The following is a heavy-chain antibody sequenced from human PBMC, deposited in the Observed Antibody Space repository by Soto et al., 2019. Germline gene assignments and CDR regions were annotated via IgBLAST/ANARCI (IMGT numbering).Heavy chain of an antibody. Sequence: PGGSLRLSCAASGFTFSSYGMHWVRQAPGKGLEWVAVISYDGSNKYYADFVKGRFTISRDNSKNTLYLQMNSLRAEDTAVYYCAKFIGKYYYDSSGWPVDYWGQGTLVTVSS. CDR1: GFTFSSYG. CDR2: ISYDGSNK. V-gene: IGHV3-30*18. D-gene: IGHD3-22*01. J-gene: IGHJ4*02. CDR3: AKFIGKYYYDSSGWPVDY.